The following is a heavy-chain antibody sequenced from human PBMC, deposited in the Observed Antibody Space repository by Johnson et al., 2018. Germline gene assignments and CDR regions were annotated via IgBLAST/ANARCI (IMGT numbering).Heavy chain of an antibody. CDR1: GFTFSTYW. CDR3: ARDLGYPHGMDV. V-gene: IGHV3-7*01. J-gene: IGHJ6*02. CDR2: IKVDGSEN. D-gene: IGHD5-18*01. Sequence: VQLVQSGGGLVQPGGSXRLSCAASGFTFSTYWMAWVRQGPGTGLEWVANIKVDGSENFYADSVKGRFTISRDNAQNSLYPQMNSLRVVDTAVYYCARDLGYPHGMDVWGQGTTVTVSS.